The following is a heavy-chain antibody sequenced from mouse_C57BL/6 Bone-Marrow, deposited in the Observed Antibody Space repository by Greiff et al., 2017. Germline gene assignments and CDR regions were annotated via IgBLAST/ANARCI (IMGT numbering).Heavy chain of an antibody. CDR3: ASTAQATSWFAY. CDR2: ISSGGSYT. Sequence: EVQVVESGGDLVKPGGSLKLSCAASGFTFSSYGMSWVRQTPDKRLEWVATISSGGSYTYYPDSVKGRFNISRDNAKNNLYLQMSSLKSEDTAMYYCASTAQATSWFAYWGQGTLVTVSA. V-gene: IGHV5-6*01. CDR1: GFTFSSYG. D-gene: IGHD3-2*02. J-gene: IGHJ3*01.